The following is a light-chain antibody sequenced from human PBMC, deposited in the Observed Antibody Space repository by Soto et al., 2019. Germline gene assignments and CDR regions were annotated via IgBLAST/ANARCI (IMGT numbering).Light chain of an antibody. J-gene: IGKJ1*01. CDR2: DAS. V-gene: IGKV1-5*01. CDR1: QSISSW. CDR3: QEYNSLT. Sequence: DIPMTQSPSTLSASVGARVTITCRASQSISSWLAWYQQKPGKAPKVLIYDASNLESGVPSRFSGSGSGTDFTLTISSLQPGDFATYYCQEYNSLTFGQGTKVEIK.